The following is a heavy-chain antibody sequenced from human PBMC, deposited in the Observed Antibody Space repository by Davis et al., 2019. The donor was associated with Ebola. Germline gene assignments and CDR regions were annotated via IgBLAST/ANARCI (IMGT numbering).Heavy chain of an antibody. CDR1: GFTFSSYG. CDR2: INPSGGST. CDR3: ALAVWSGYYFDY. J-gene: IGHJ4*02. Sequence: GESLKISCAASGFTFSSYGMHWVRQAPGQGLEWMGIINPSGGSTSYAQKFQGRVTMTRDTSTSTVYMELSSLRSEDTAVYYCALAVWSGYYFDYWGQGTLVTVSS. V-gene: IGHV1-46*01. D-gene: IGHD3-3*01.